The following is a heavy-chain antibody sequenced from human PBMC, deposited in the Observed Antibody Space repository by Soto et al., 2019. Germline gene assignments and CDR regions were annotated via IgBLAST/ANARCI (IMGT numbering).Heavy chain of an antibody. D-gene: IGHD3-10*01. Sequence: SGPTLVKPTQTLTLTCTFSGFSLSTSGVGVGWIRQPPGKALEWLALIYWNDDKRYSPSLKSRLTITKDTSKNQVVLTMTNMDPVDTATYYCAHSSTMVRGVILPYYYYGMDVWGQGTTVTVSS. CDR3: AHSSTMVRGVILPYYYYGMDV. CDR1: GFSLSTSGVG. J-gene: IGHJ6*02. CDR2: IYWNDDK. V-gene: IGHV2-5*01.